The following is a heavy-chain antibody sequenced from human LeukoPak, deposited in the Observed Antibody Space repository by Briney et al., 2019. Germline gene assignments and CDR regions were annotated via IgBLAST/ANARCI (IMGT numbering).Heavy chain of an antibody. J-gene: IGHJ6*02. V-gene: IGHV4-34*01. CDR1: GGSISSYY. CDR3: ARGQHHYYYYGMDV. CDR2: INHSGST. Sequence: PSETLSLTCTVSGGSISSYYWSWIRQPPGKGLEWIGEINHSGSTNYNPSLKSRVTISVDTSKNQFSLKLSSVTAADTAVYYCARGQHHYYYYGMDVWGQGTTVTVSS.